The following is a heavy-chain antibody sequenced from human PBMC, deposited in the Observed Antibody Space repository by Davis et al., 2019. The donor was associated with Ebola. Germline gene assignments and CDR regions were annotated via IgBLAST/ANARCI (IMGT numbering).Heavy chain of an antibody. V-gene: IGHV3-21*04. Sequence: PGGSLRLSCAASGFTFSSYALHWVRQAPGKGLEWVSSISSSGIYIYYADSVKGRFTISRDNAKNSLFLQLNSLRADDTAVYYCARGQNVFRHWGQGTPVTVSS. CDR2: ISSSGIYI. D-gene: IGHD2/OR15-2a*01. CDR3: ARGQNVFRH. J-gene: IGHJ4*02. CDR1: GFTFSSYA.